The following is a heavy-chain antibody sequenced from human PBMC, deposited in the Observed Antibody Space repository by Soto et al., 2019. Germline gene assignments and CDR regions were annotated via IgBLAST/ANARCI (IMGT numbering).Heavy chain of an antibody. J-gene: IGHJ6*02. CDR3: ASSAGLDHLLNYYGLNV. D-gene: IGHD6-13*01. V-gene: IGHV1-69*01. Sequence: QVLLVQSSAEVKKPGSSVKVSCKASGGTFTSTAFSWVRQAPGQGLEWMGGIIPVLGTPNYEQKFQARLTVTADASTTTVHIELSSLRSDYTAVYYCASSAGLDHLLNYYGLNVWGQGTTVTVSS. CDR2: IIPVLGTP. CDR1: GGTFTSTA.